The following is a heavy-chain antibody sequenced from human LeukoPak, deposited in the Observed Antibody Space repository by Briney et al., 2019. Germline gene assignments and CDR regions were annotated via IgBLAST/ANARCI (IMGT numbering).Heavy chain of an antibody. V-gene: IGHV1-18*01. CDR3: ARILLAGDIVVVPAAMEGIDY. Sequence: ASVKVSCKASGYTFTSYGISWVRQAPGQGLEWMGWISAYNGNTNYAQKLQGRVTMTTDTSTSTAYMELRSLRSDDTAVYYCARILLAGDIVVVPAAMEGIDYWGQGTLVTVSS. D-gene: IGHD2-2*01. CDR1: GYTFTSYG. J-gene: IGHJ4*02. CDR2: ISAYNGNT.